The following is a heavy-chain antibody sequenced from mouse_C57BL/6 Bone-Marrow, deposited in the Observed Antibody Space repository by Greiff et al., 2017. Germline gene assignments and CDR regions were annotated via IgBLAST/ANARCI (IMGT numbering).Heavy chain of an antibody. CDR1: GYTFTDYY. Sequence: VQLQQSGAELVRPGASVKLSCKASGYTFTDYYINWVKQRPGQGLEWIARIYPGSGNTYYNEKFKGKATLTAEKSSSTAYMQLSSLTSEDSAVYFCARSFITTVVANFDYWGQGTTLTVSS. CDR3: ARSFITTVVANFDY. J-gene: IGHJ2*01. D-gene: IGHD1-1*01. V-gene: IGHV1-76*01. CDR2: IYPGSGNT.